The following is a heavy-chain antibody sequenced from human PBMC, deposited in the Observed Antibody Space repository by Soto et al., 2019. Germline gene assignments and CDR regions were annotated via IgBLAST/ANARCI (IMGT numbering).Heavy chain of an antibody. V-gene: IGHV3-33*01. J-gene: IGHJ4*02. CDR1: GFTFSSYG. D-gene: IGHD5-18*01. Sequence: QVQLVESGGGVVQPGRSLRLSCAASGFTFSSYGMHWVRQAPGKGLEWVAVIWYDGSNKYYADSVKGRFTISRDNSKNTLNLQMNRLRAEDTAVYYCARGLSRGYSYGSDYWGQGTLVTVSS. CDR3: ARGLSRGYSYGSDY. CDR2: IWYDGSNK.